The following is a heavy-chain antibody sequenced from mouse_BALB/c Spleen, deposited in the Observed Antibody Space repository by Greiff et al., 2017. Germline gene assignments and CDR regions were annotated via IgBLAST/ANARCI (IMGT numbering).Heavy chain of an antibody. V-gene: IGHV1-82*01. CDR2: IYPGDGDT. J-gene: IGHJ2*01. CDR1: GYPFSSSW. D-gene: IGHD2-3*01. CDR3: ARDGYSYFDY. Sequence: VQLQQSGPELVKPGASVKISCKASGYPFSSSWMNWVKQRPGQGLEWIGRIYPGDGDTNYNGKFKGKATLTADKSSSTAYMQLSSLTSVDSAVYFCARDGYSYFDYWGQGTTLTVSS.